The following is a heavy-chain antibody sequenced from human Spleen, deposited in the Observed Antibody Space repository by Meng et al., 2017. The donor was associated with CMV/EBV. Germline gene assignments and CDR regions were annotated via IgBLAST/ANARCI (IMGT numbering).Heavy chain of an antibody. Sequence: SLKISCVASGVTLDDYAMHWVRQVPGKGLEWVSGISWNGGTIGYADSVKGRFTISRDNAKNSLYLQMNTLRAEDTALYYCVKDRYYYDSSIFDYWGQGTLVTVSS. CDR1: GVTLDDYA. CDR2: ISWNGGTI. D-gene: IGHD3-22*01. CDR3: VKDRYYYDSSIFDY. J-gene: IGHJ4*02. V-gene: IGHV3-9*01.